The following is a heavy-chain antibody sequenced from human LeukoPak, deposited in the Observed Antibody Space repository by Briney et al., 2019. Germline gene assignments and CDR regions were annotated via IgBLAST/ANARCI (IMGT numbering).Heavy chain of an antibody. D-gene: IGHD1-26*01. CDR3: ARSLRALCAFDF. Sequence: SGGSLRLSCVASGFTFSSYEMNWVRQAPGRGLEWVAYITSSGDTIFNADSVRGRFTISRDNAENTLYLQMNSLRAEDTALYYCARSLRALCAFDFWGRGSMVTVSS. V-gene: IGHV3-48*03. CDR1: GFTFSSYE. CDR2: ITSSGDTI. J-gene: IGHJ3*01.